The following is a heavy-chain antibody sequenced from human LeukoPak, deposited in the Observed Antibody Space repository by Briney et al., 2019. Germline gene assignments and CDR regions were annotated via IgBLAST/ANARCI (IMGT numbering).Heavy chain of an antibody. CDR3: ARDQSRSDYYDSSGIDY. CDR1: GYTFTGYY. J-gene: IGHJ4*02. V-gene: IGHV1-2*02. Sequence: GASVKVSCXASGYTFTGYYMHWVRQAPGQGLEWMGWINPNSGGTNYAQKFQGRVTMTRDTSISTAYMELSRLRSDDTAVYYCARDQSRSDYYDSSGIDYWGQGTLVTVSS. D-gene: IGHD3-22*01. CDR2: INPNSGGT.